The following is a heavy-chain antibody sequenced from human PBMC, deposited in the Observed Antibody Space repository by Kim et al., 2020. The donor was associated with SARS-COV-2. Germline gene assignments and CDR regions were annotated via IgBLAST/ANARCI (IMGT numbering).Heavy chain of an antibody. D-gene: IGHD3-3*01. J-gene: IGHJ4*02. V-gene: IGHV3-30*02. Sequence: YYAASVKGRFPISRDNSKNTLYLQMNGLRAEDTAVYYCAKGGLRFLSGDYWGQGTLVTVSS. CDR3: AKGGLRFLSGDY.